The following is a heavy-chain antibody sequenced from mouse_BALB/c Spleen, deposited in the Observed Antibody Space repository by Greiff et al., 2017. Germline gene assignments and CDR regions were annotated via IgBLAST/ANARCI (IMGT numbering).Heavy chain of an antibody. Sequence: VQLQQSGAELVKPGASVKLSCTASGFNIKDTYMHWVKQRPEQGLEWIGRIDPANGNTKYDPKFQGKATITADTSSSTAYMQLSSLTSEDSAVYYCARGYYGNSYAMDYWGQGTSVTVAS. D-gene: IGHD2-1*01. CDR3: ARGYYGNSYAMDY. CDR2: IDPANGNT. V-gene: IGHV14-3*02. J-gene: IGHJ4*01. CDR1: GFNIKDTY.